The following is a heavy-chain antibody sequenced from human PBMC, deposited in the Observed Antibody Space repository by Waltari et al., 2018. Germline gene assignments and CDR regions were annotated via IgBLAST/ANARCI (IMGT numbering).Heavy chain of an antibody. V-gene: IGHV3-21*01. D-gene: IGHD1-20*01. Sequence: EVQLVESGGGLVKPGGSLRLSCAASGFTFSSYSMNWVRQAPGKGLEWVSSISGSSTYIYYADSVKGRFTISRDNAKKSLYLQMNSLRAEDTAVYYCARDPAITALSDYWGQGTLVTVSS. CDR2: ISGSSTYI. CDR1: GFTFSSYS. J-gene: IGHJ4*02. CDR3: ARDPAITALSDY.